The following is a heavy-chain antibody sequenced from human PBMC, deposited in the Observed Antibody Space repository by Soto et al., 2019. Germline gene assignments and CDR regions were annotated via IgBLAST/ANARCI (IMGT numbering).Heavy chain of an antibody. Sequence: QVQLVQSGAEVKKPGASVKVSCKASGYTFTSYAMHWVRQAPGQRLEWMGWINAGNGSTKYSQKFPGKITITRDTSASKAYMELSSLRSEHTAVYYPARGPGRPGGPADYCGQGTMVAVSS. CDR1: GYTFTSYA. D-gene: IGHD3-16*01. CDR2: INAGNGST. CDR3: ARGPGRPGGPADY. V-gene: IGHV1-3*01. J-gene: IGHJ4*02.